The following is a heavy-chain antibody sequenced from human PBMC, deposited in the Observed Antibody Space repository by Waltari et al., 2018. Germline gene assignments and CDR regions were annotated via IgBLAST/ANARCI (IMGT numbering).Heavy chain of an antibody. CDR2: IYSGGST. CDR1: GFTFSSYA. D-gene: IGHD1-26*01. V-gene: IGHV3-23*03. CDR3: AKEEWELGDYYYYYMDV. Sequence: ELQLLESVGGLVQPGGSLRLSCAASGFTFSSYAIRWVRQAPGKGLEWVSVIYSGGSTYYADSVKGRFTISRDNSKNTLYLQMNSLRAEDTAVYYCAKEEWELGDYYYYYMDVWGKGTTVTVSS. J-gene: IGHJ6*03.